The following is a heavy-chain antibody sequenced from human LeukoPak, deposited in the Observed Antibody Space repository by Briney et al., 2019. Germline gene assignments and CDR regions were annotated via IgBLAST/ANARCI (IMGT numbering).Heavy chain of an antibody. D-gene: IGHD6-19*01. CDR1: GFAFDGYA. CDR3: ASAKQWLSTQFDY. J-gene: IGHJ4*02. CDR2: ISWNSGSI. Sequence: GGSLRLSCAASGFAFDGYAMHWVRQAPGKGLEWVSGISWNSGSIGYAYSVKGRFTLSRDNAKNSLYLQMNSLRAEDMALYYCASAKQWLSTQFDYWGQGTLVTVSS. V-gene: IGHV3-9*03.